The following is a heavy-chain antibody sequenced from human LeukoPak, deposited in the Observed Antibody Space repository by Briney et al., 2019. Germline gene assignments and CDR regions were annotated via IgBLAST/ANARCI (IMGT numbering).Heavy chain of an antibody. CDR1: GYTFTSYG. Sequence: ASVKVSCRASGYTFTSYGISWVRQAPGQGLEWMGWISAYNGNTNYAQTLQGRVTMTTDTSTSTAYMELRSLRSDDTAVYYCARAASSYVAAAASAPWGQGTLVTVSS. CDR3: ARAASSYVAAAASAP. D-gene: IGHD6-13*01. CDR2: ISAYNGNT. V-gene: IGHV1-18*01. J-gene: IGHJ5*02.